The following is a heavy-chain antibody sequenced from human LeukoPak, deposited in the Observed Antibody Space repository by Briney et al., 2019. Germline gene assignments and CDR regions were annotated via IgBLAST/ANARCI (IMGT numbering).Heavy chain of an antibody. CDR1: GFTFSSYG. CDR3: AKDGGDAFDI. Sequence: GGSLRLSCAASGFTFSSYGMHWVRQAPGKGLEWVAFIRYDGSNKYYADSVKGRFTISRDNSKNTLYLQMDSLRAEDTAVYYCAKDGGDAFDIWGQGTMVTVSS. CDR2: IRYDGSNK. J-gene: IGHJ3*02. D-gene: IGHD3-3*01. V-gene: IGHV3-30*02.